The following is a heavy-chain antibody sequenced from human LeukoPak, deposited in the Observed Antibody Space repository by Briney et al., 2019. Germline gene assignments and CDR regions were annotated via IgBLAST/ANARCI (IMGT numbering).Heavy chain of an antibody. CDR2: INNVASHI. CDR3: ARDPTHYLRYGYFDS. D-gene: IGHD2/OR15-2a*01. J-gene: IGHJ4*02. Sequence: GGSLRLSCAASGFTFSNSAMNWVRQAPGKGLEWVSSINNVASHIYYAESVKGRFTISRDNAKNSVSLQMNNLRAEDTAVYYCARDPTHYLRYGYFDSWGQGILVTVSS. V-gene: IGHV3-21*01. CDR1: GFTFSNSA.